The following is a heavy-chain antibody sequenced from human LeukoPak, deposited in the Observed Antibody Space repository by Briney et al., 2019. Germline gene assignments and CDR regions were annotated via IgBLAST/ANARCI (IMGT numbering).Heavy chain of an antibody. CDR1: GFTFSSYA. V-gene: IGHV3-30-3*01. CDR2: ISYDGSNK. J-gene: IGHJ4*02. D-gene: IGHD2-15*01. Sequence: PGGSLRLSCAASGFTFSSYAMHWVRQAPGKGLEWVAIISYDGSNKYFTDSVKGRFTISRDNSKNTLYLQVNSLRAEDTAMYYCARDTYCGSCYSGYFDYWGQGTLVTVSS. CDR3: ARDTYCGSCYSGYFDY.